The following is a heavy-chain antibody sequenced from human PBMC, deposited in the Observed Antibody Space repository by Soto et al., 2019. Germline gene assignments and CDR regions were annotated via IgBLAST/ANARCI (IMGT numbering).Heavy chain of an antibody. CDR1: GYTFTSYA. V-gene: IGHV1-3*01. D-gene: IGHD2-21*02. CDR2: IDAGNGET. J-gene: IGHJ6*03. CDR3: AREAYSPRVDTYYHMDV. Sequence: QVQVVQSGAEVKKPGASVKVSCKASGYTFTSYAMHWVRQAPGQRLEWLGWIDAGNGETKYSQRFQGRGTITRDTSATTVYMELSSLRSEDKAVYYCAREAYSPRVDTYYHMDVWGKGTTVTVSS.